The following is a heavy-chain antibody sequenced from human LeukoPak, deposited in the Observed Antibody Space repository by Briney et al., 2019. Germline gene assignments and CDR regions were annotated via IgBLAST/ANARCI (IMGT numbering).Heavy chain of an antibody. Sequence: GGSLRLSCAAPGFTFSSYAMHWVRQAPGKGLEYVSAISSNGGSTYYANSVKGRFTISRDNSKNTLYLQMGSLRAEDMAVYYCARVMRDGYNSNWFDPWGQGTLVTVSS. CDR1: GFTFSSYA. D-gene: IGHD5-12*01. CDR2: ISSNGGST. CDR3: ARVMRDGYNSNWFDP. J-gene: IGHJ5*02. V-gene: IGHV3-64*01.